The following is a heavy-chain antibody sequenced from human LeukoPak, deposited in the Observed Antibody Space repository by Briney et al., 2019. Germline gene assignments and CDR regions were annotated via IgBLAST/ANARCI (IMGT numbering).Heavy chain of an antibody. CDR3: ARRYGDYVRYFDY. J-gene: IGHJ4*02. Sequence: KFQGRVTITRDTSASTAYMELSSLRSEDTAVYYCARRYGDYVRYFDYWGRGTLVTVSS. D-gene: IGHD4-17*01. V-gene: IGHV1-3*01.